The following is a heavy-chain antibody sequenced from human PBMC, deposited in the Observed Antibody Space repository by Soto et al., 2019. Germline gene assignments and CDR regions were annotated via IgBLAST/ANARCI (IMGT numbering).Heavy chain of an antibody. V-gene: IGHV5-51*01. D-gene: IGHD4-4*01. CDR1: VYSLCNYW. CDR3: ARHLHSDSVHITPVSPDY. J-gene: IGHJ4*02. CDR2: IYPGDSNT. Sequence: PGDSLKIPGSAAVYSLCNYWIGCVRHMPGKGLEWMAIIYPGDSNTRYSPSFQGQVTISADKSISTAFLQWSSLKAADSAMYYCARHLHSDSVHITPVSPDYWGQGTLVTVS.